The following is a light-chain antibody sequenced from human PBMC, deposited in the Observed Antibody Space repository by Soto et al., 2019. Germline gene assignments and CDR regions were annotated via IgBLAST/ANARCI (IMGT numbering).Light chain of an antibody. J-gene: IGLJ2*01. V-gene: IGLV2-14*01. CDR2: DVS. CDR1: SSDVGGYNY. CDR3: SSYTSSSTLVV. Sequence: QSALTQPASVSGSPGQSITISCTGTSSDVGGYNYVSWYQQHPGKAPKLMIYDVSNRPSGVSNSFSGSKSGNTASLTISGLQAEDAADYYCSSYTSSSTLVVFGGGTKLTVL.